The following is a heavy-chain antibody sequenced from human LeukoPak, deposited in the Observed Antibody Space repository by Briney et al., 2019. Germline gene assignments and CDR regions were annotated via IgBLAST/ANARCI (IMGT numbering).Heavy chain of an antibody. CDR2: IYHSGST. CDR3: ARVSGLIYDY. J-gene: IGHJ4*02. D-gene: IGHD3-16*01. V-gene: IGHV4-30-2*01. CDR1: GGSISSGGYS. Sequence: SETLSLTCAVSGGSISSGGYSWSWIRQPPGKGLEWIGYIYHSGSTYYNPSLKSRVTISVDRSKNQFSLKLSSVTAADTAVYYCARVSGLIYDYWGQGTLVTVSS.